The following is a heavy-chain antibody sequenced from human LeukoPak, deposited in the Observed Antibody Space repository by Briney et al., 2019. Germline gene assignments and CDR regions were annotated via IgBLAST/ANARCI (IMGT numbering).Heavy chain of an antibody. J-gene: IGHJ4*02. Sequence: SETLSLTCTVSGGSIRSYYWSWIRQPPGKGLEWIGYIYYSGSTNYNPSLKSRVTISVDTSKNQFSLKLSSVTAADTAVYYCARRSGSYVYWGQGTLVTVSS. CDR1: GGSIRSYY. D-gene: IGHD1-26*01. V-gene: IGHV4-59*12. CDR3: ARRSGSYVY. CDR2: IYYSGST.